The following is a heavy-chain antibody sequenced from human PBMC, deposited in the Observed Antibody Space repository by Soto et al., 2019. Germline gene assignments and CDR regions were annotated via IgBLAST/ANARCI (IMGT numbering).Heavy chain of an antibody. D-gene: IGHD3-10*01. CDR2: INPSGGST. J-gene: IGHJ4*02. Sequence: GASVKVSCKASGYTFTSYYMHWVRQAPGQGLDWMGIINPSGGSTSYAQKFQGRVTMTRDTSTSTVYMELSSLRSEDTAVYCCARDRWRITMVRGVISYFDYWGQGTLVTVSS. CDR1: GYTFTSYY. V-gene: IGHV1-46*03. CDR3: ARDRWRITMVRGVISYFDY.